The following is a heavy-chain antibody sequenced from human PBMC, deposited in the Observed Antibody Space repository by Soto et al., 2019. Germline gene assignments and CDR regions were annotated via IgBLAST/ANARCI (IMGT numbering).Heavy chain of an antibody. Sequence: QVQLQESGPGLVKPSQTLSLTCTVSGASISGGDCYWAWIRQLPGKGLEWIGYIYYSGTTYSNPSLKSRVSISVDTSQNQFSLKLSSVTAADTAVYYCAREAGVHYFDYWGQGTLVTVSS. CDR3: AREAGVHYFDY. J-gene: IGHJ4*02. D-gene: IGHD6-19*01. CDR1: GASISGGDCY. CDR2: IYYSGTT. V-gene: IGHV4-31*03.